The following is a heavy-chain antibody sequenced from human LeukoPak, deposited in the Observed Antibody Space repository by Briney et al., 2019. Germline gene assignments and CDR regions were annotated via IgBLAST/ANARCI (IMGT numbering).Heavy chain of an antibody. V-gene: IGHV1-8*01. Sequence: ASVKVSCKASGYTFTSYDINWVRQATGQGLEWMGWMNPNSGNTGYAQKFQGRVTMTRNTSISTAYMELSRLRSEDTAVYYCATTLLGGLWYSSSWNNWFDPWGQGTLVTVSS. CDR1: GYTFTSYD. D-gene: IGHD6-13*01. J-gene: IGHJ5*02. CDR2: MNPNSGNT. CDR3: ATTLLGGLWYSSSWNNWFDP.